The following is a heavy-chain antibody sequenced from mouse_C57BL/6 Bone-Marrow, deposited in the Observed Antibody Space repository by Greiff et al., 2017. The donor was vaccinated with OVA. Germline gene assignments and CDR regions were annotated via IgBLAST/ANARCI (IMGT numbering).Heavy chain of an antibody. V-gene: IGHV14-4*01. CDR3: TTFNYYGSSPFDY. Sequence: EVQLKQSGAELVRPGASVKLSCTASGFNIKDDYMHWVKQRPEQGLEWIGWIDPENGDTEYASKFQGKATITADTSSNTAYLQLSSLTSEDTAVYYCTTFNYYGSSPFDYWGQGTTLTVSS. CDR1: GFNIKDDY. D-gene: IGHD1-1*01. CDR2: IDPENGDT. J-gene: IGHJ2*01.